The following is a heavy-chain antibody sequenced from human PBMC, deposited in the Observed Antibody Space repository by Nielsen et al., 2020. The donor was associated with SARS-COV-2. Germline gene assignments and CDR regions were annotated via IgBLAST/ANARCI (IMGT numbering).Heavy chain of an antibody. V-gene: IGHV3-30*18. CDR2: ISYDGSKK. CDR1: GFPFSTYG. Sequence: GGSLRLSCAASGFPFSTYGMHWVRQAPGKGLEWVAVISYDGSKKYYADSVKGRFTISRDTPKNTLYLQMNSLRAEDTAVYYCAKGPIGSPTAIGAFDIWGLGTMVNVSS. J-gene: IGHJ3*02. D-gene: IGHD2-2*02. CDR3: AKGPIGSPTAIGAFDI.